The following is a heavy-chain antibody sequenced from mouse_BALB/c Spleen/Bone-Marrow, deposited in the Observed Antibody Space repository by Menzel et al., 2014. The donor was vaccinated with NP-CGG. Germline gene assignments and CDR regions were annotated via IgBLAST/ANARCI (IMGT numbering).Heavy chain of an antibody. CDR3: TRARPGGFAY. Sequence: VQLQQSGAELVKPGASVKLSCKASGYTFTNYYMYWVKQGPGQGLEWIGEINPSNGGPNFNEKFKSKATLTVDKSSSTAYMQLSSLTSEDSAVYYCTRARPGGFAYWGQGTLVTVSA. D-gene: IGHD4-1*01. J-gene: IGHJ3*01. CDR1: GYTFTNYY. V-gene: IGHV1S81*02. CDR2: INPSNGGP.